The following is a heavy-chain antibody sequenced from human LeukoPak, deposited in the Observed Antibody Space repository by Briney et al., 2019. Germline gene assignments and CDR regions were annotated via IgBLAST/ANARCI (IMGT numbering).Heavy chain of an antibody. CDR2: ISSANSYI. CDR1: GFTFSSYT. CDR3: ARDARIVAAGTVIDS. J-gene: IGHJ4*02. D-gene: IGHD6-13*01. Sequence: GGSLRLSCAASGFTFSSYTMNWARQAPGKGLEWVSSISSANSYIYYVDSVKGRFTISRDNAKNSLDLQMNSLRAEDTAVYYCARDARIVAAGTVIDSWGQGTLVIVSS. V-gene: IGHV3-21*01.